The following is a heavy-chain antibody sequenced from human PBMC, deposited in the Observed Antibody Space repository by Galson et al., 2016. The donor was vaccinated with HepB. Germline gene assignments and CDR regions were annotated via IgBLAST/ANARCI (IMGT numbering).Heavy chain of an antibody. CDR2: INQDGGEK. CDR1: GFTFSSHW. D-gene: IGHD1-14*01. Sequence: SLRLSCAASGFTFSSHWMHSVRQAPGKGLEWVANINQDGGEKYYVDSVKGRFTISRDNAKNSLYLQMNSLRAEDTAVCYCANHRGWGQGTLVTVSS. J-gene: IGHJ4*02. CDR3: ANHRG. V-gene: IGHV3-7*03.